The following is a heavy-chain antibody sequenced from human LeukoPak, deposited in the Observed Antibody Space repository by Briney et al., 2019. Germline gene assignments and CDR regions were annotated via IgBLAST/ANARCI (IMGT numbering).Heavy chain of an antibody. V-gene: IGHV7-4-1*02. CDR2: INTNTGNP. CDR1: GYTFSIYD. J-gene: IGHJ4*02. Sequence: ASVKVSCKGSGYTFSIYDINWVRQATGQGLEWMGWINTNTGNPTYAQGFTGRFVFSLDTSVSTAYLQISSLKAEDTAVYYCARVGAAAAGTVFDYWGQGTLVTVSS. D-gene: IGHD6-13*01. CDR3: ARVGAAAAGTVFDY.